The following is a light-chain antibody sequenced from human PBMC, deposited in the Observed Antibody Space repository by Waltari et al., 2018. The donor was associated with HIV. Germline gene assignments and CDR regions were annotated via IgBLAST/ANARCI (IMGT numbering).Light chain of an antibody. CDR3: QQYRQTPWT. V-gene: IGKV4-1*01. CDR1: QSVVYSSDNENY. Sequence: DIVMTQSPESLAVALGGRATINCKSSQSVVYSSDNENYLAWYQQKPRQPPKLLMYWASHRGSGVPDRFSGSGSGTNFTLSISNVEAEDVAIYYCQQYRQTPWTFGQGTKLEVK. CDR2: WAS. J-gene: IGKJ1*01.